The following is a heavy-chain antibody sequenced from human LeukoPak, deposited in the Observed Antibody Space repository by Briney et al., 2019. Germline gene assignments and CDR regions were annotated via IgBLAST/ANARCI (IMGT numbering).Heavy chain of an antibody. CDR1: GGTFSSDS. D-gene: IGHD1-26*01. J-gene: IGHJ4*02. CDR2: IIPILGIT. CDR3: AREVGATLDY. V-gene: IGHV1-69*02. Sequence: ASVKVSCKASGGTFSSDSFSWVRQAPGQGPEWMGRIIPILGITKYVQNFQGRVTFTADKSTNTAFMELSSLRSDDTGVYYCAREVGATLDYWGQGTLVTVSS.